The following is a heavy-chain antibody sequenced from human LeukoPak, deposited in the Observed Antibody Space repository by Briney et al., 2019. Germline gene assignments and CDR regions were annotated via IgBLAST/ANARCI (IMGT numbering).Heavy chain of an antibody. CDR2: IYPGDSDT. V-gene: IGHV5-51*01. D-gene: IGHD6-19*01. CDR3: ARQEQWLGFDY. Sequence: GESLKISCKVSGYSFSTYWIGWVRQMPGKGLEWMGMIYPGDSDTRYSPSFQGQVTFSADKSISTAYLQWSSLKASDTAMYYSARQEQWLGFDYWGQGTLVTVSS. J-gene: IGHJ4*02. CDR1: GYSFSTYW.